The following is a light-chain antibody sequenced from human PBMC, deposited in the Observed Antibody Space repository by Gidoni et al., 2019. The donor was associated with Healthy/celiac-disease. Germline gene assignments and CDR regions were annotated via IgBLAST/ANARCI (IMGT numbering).Light chain of an antibody. CDR3: QQYNSYLLT. CDR1: QSISSW. V-gene: IGKV1-5*01. Sequence: DIQMTQSPSTLSASVGDRVTITCRAGQSISSWLAWYQQKPGKAPKLLIYDASSLESGVPSRFSGSGSGTEFTLTISSLQPDDFATYYCQQYNSYLLTFGGGTKVEIK. CDR2: DAS. J-gene: IGKJ4*01.